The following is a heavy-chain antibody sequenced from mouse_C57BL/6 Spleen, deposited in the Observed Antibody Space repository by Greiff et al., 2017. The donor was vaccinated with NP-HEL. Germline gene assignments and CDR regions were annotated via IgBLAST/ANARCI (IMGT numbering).Heavy chain of an antibody. V-gene: IGHV1-80*01. D-gene: IGHD4-1*02. CDR1: GYAFSSYW. CDR2: IYPGDGDT. Sequence: QVQLKESGAELVKPGASVKISCKASGYAFSSYWMNWVKQRPGKGLGWIGQIYPGDGDTNYNGKFKGKATLTADKSSSTAYMQLSSLTSEDSAVYFCASTGTLGYFDYWGQGTTLTVSS. J-gene: IGHJ2*01. CDR3: ASTGTLGYFDY.